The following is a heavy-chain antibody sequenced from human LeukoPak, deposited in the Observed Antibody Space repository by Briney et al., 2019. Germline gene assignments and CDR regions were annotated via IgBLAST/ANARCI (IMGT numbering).Heavy chain of an antibody. J-gene: IGHJ5*02. D-gene: IGHD2-2*01. CDR1: GYFITSGFY. Sequence: SETLSLTCSVSGYFITSGFYWGWIRQPPGKGLEWIGSIHHSGSTYYNPSLKSRVTISADTSKIHFFLKLSSVTAADTAMYYCARDDDTYQLRSWGQGTLVTVSS. CDR3: ARDDDTYQLRS. V-gene: IGHV4-38-2*02. CDR2: IHHSGST.